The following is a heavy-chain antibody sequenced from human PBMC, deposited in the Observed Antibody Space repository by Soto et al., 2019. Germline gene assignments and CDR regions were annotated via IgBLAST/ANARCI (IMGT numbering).Heavy chain of an antibody. Sequence: GGSLRLSCAASGFTFSSYAMSWVRQAPGKGLEWVSAISGSGGSTYYADSVKGRFTISRDNSKNTLYLQMNSLRAEDTAVYYCAKDQFTMIVVEITTEPHGASPPSNDAFDIWGQGTMVTVSS. CDR3: AKDQFTMIVVEITTEPHGASPPSNDAFDI. V-gene: IGHV3-23*01. CDR2: ISGSGGST. D-gene: IGHD3-22*01. CDR1: GFTFSSYA. J-gene: IGHJ3*02.